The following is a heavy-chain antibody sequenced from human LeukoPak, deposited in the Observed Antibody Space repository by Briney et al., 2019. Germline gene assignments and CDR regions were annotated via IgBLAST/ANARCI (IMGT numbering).Heavy chain of an antibody. CDR3: ARERNDYLDYYYMDV. Sequence: GGSLRLSCAASGFTFTTYWMSWVRQAPGKGLEWVANIKQDGTEKYYVDSVKGRFTISRDNARNSLELQMSSLRVEDTAVYYCARERNDYLDYYYMDVWGKGTTVTVSS. D-gene: IGHD4-11*01. CDR2: IKQDGTEK. V-gene: IGHV3-7*01. J-gene: IGHJ6*03. CDR1: GFTFTTYW.